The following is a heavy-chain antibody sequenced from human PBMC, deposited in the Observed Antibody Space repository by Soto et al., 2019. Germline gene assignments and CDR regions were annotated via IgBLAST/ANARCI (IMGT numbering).Heavy chain of an antibody. J-gene: IGHJ6*03. Sequence: QVQLVQSGAEVKKPGASVKVTCEASGYTFRSYGIIWVRQAPGQGLEWMGWISGYNGHTNYAQKFQGRVTMTTDTSTSTAYMELRSLRSNDTAVYYCARTYSASSSLFYFYMDVWGKGTTVTVSS. D-gene: IGHD6-6*01. V-gene: IGHV1-18*01. CDR3: ARTYSASSSLFYFYMDV. CDR1: GYTFRSYG. CDR2: ISGYNGHT.